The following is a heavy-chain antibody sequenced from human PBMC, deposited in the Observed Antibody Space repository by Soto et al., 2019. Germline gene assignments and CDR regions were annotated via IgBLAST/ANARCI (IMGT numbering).Heavy chain of an antibody. CDR2: INPNSGGT. Sequence: ASVKVSCKAPGYTFTGYYMHWVRQAPGQGLEWMGWINPNSGGTNYAQKFQGWVTMTRDTSISTAYMELSSLRSDGTAVYYCAREGVVGATVLGYWGQGTLVTVSS. V-gene: IGHV1-2*04. CDR1: GYTFTGYY. CDR3: AREGVVGATVLGY. J-gene: IGHJ4*02. D-gene: IGHD1-26*01.